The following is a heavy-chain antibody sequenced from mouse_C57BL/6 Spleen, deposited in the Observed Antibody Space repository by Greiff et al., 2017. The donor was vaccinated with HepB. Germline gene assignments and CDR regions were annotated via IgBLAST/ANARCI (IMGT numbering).Heavy chain of an antibody. CDR3: ARNTVVATRAMDY. V-gene: IGHV1-69*01. D-gene: IGHD1-1*01. Sequence: QVHVKQPGAELVMPGASVKLSCKASGYTFTSYWMHWVKQRPGQGLEWIGEIDPSDSYTNYNQKFKGKSTLTVDKSSSTAYMQLSSLTSEDSAVYYCARNTVVATRAMDYWGQGTSVTVSS. CDR1: GYTFTSYW. J-gene: IGHJ4*01. CDR2: IDPSDSYT.